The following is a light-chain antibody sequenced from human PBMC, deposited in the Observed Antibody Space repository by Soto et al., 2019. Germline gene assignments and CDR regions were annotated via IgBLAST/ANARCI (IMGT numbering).Light chain of an antibody. CDR2: DGS. CDR3: QQRSNWPLT. Sequence: IVLTQAPATLSLSPVARATLPCRASQRVSSYLAWYQQRPGQAPRLLIYDGSSRATGIPARFSGSGFGTDFTLTIASLEPEDFAVYYCQQRSNWPLTFGGGTKVDIK. V-gene: IGKV3-11*01. CDR1: QRVSSY. J-gene: IGKJ4*01.